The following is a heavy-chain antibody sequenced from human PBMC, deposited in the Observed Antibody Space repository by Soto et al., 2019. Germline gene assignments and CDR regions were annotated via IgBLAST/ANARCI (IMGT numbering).Heavy chain of an antibody. V-gene: IGHV3-15*07. CDR2: IKSKVNGGTT. D-gene: IGHD5-12*01. CDR1: GFPFKNAW. J-gene: IGHJ4*01. CDR3: PADAGMSTISVGFDS. Sequence: PGVSLRRSGAASGFPFKNAWMTWVRQDPGKGLEWVGRIKSKVNGGTTDFAASVKGRFSISRDDSTHMVYLQMTSLKTKQTARYSCPADAGMSTISVGFDSWRHRSLVTVSS.